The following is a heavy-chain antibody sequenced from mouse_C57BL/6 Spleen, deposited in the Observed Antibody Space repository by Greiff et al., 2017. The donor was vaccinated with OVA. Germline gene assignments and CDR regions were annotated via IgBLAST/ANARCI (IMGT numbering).Heavy chain of an antibody. V-gene: IGHV2-5*01. Sequence: VHLVESGPGLVQPSQSLSLTCTVSGFSLTSYGVHWVRQSPGKGLEWLGVIWRGGSTDYNAAFLSRLSITKDNSKSQVFFKMNSLQSDDTAIYYCAKNHDYDVGFAYWGQGTLVTVSA. D-gene: IGHD2-4*01. CDR1: GFSLTSYG. CDR2: IWRGGST. J-gene: IGHJ3*01. CDR3: AKNHDYDVGFAY.